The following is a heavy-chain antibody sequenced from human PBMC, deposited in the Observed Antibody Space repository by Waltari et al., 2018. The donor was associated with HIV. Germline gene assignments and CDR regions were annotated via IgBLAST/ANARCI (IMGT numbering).Heavy chain of an antibody. D-gene: IGHD3-10*01. CDR3: AKAPVQFGELLSFDY. V-gene: IGHV3-23*01. CDR1: GFTFSSYA. Sequence: EVQLLESGGGLVQPGGSLRLSCAASGFTFSSYAMSWVREASGKGLEWVSAISGSGGSTYYADSVKGRFTISRDNSKNTLYLQMNSLRAEDTAVYYCAKAPVQFGELLSFDYWGQGTLVTVSS. CDR2: ISGSGGST. J-gene: IGHJ4*02.